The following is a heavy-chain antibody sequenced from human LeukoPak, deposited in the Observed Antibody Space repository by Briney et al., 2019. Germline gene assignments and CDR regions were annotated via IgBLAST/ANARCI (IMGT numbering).Heavy chain of an antibody. V-gene: IGHV4-4*02. CDR2: IYHSGST. J-gene: IGHJ4*02. CDR1: GGSISSSNW. D-gene: IGHD6-13*01. Sequence: SETLSLTCAVSGGSISSSNWWRWVRPPPGKGLEWIGEIYHSGSTNYSPSLKSRVTISVDKPKNQFSLKLSSVTAADTAVYYCARGTRAAAIDYWGQGTLVTVSS. CDR3: ARGTRAAAIDY.